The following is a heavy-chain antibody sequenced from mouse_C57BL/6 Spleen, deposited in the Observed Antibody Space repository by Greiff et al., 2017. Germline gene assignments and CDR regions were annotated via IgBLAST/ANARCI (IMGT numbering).Heavy chain of an antibody. CDR2: IYPGDGDT. J-gene: IGHJ1*03. D-gene: IGHD1-1*01. CDR1: GYAFRSYW. Sequence: QVQLQQSGAELVKPGASVKISCKASGYAFRSYWMNWVKQRPGKGLEWIGQIYPGDGDTNYNGKFKGKATLTADKSSSTAYMQLSSLTSEDSAVYFCELITTAVDFDVWGTGTTVTVSS. CDR3: ELITTAVDFDV. V-gene: IGHV1-80*01.